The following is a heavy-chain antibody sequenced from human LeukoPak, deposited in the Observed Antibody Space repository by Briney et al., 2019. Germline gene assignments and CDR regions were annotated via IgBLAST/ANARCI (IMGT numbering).Heavy chain of an antibody. D-gene: IGHD3-3*01. CDR3: AREAYDFWSGYFFPSVGYFDY. CDR2: IKQDGSEK. CDR1: GFTFSNYW. V-gene: IGHV3-7*01. J-gene: IGHJ4*02. Sequence: GGSLRLSCAASGFTFSNYWMNWVRQAPGKGLEWVANIKQDGSEKYYVGSVKGRFTISRDNAKNSLYLQMNSLRAEDTAVYYCAREAYDFWSGYFFPSVGYFDYWGQGTLVTVSS.